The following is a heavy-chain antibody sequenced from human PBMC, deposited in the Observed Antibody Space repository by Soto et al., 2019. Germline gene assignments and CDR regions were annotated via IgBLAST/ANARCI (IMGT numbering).Heavy chain of an antibody. CDR3: ARYKWPHDAFDI. D-gene: IGHD1-1*01. CDR2: IIPIFGTA. V-gene: IGHV1-69*01. CDR1: GGTFSSYA. J-gene: IGHJ3*02. Sequence: QVQLLQSGAEVKKPGSSVKVSCKASGGTFSSYAISLVRQAPGQGLEWMGGIIPIFGTANYAQKFQGRVTITADESTSTAYMELSSLRSEDTAVYYCARYKWPHDAFDIWGQGTMVTVSS.